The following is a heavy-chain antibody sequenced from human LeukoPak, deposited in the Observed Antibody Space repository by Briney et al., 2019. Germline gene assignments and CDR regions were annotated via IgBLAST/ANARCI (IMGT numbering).Heavy chain of an antibody. Sequence: ASVKVSCKASGYTFTSYGISWVRQAPGQGLEWMGWISAYNGNTNYAQKFQGRVTITRNTSISTAYMELSSLRSEDTAVYYCARGKSKQQLADYWGQGTLVTVSS. CDR3: ARGKSKQQLADY. D-gene: IGHD6-13*01. CDR1: GYTFTSYG. J-gene: IGHJ4*02. CDR2: ISAYNGNT. V-gene: IGHV1-18*01.